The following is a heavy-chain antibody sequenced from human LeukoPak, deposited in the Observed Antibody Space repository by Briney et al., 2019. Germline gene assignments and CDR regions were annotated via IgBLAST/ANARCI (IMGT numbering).Heavy chain of an antibody. V-gene: IGHV3-15*01. CDR2: IKSKTDGGTT. CDR1: GFTFSNAW. J-gene: IGHJ4*02. CDR3: TTTLVDTAMVGY. D-gene: IGHD5-18*01. Sequence: GGSLRLSCAASGFTFSNAWMSWVRQAPGKGLEWVGRIKSKTDGGTTDYAAPVKGRFTISRDDSKNMLYLQMNSLKTEDTAVYFGTTTLVDTAMVGYWGQGSLVTVYS.